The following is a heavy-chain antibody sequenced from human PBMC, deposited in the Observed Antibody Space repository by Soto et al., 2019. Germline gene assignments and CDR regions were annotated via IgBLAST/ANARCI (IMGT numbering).Heavy chain of an antibody. J-gene: IGHJ1*01. Sequence: PSETLSLTCTLSGRSISRYYWSWIRQPPGKGLEWIGYIYYSGSTNYNPSLKSRVTISVDTSKNQFPLKLSSVTAADTAVYYCATGYSSGWYERAEYFQHWGQGTLVTVSS. CDR2: IYYSGST. CDR1: GRSISRYY. D-gene: IGHD6-19*01. V-gene: IGHV4-59*08. CDR3: ATGYSSGWYERAEYFQH.